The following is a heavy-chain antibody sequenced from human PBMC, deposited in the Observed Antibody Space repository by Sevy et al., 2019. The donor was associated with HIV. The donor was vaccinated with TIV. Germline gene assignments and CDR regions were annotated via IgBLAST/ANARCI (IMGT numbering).Heavy chain of an antibody. Sequence: SETLSLTCTVSGGSISSYYWSWIRQPPVKGLEWIGYIYYSGSTNNNPSLKSRVTISVDTSKNQFSLKLSSVTAADTAVYYCARDSVLCGGDCYYGMDVWGQGITVTVSS. J-gene: IGHJ6*02. CDR3: ARDSVLCGGDCYYGMDV. D-gene: IGHD2-21*01. CDR2: IYYSGST. V-gene: IGHV4-59*01. CDR1: GGSISSYY.